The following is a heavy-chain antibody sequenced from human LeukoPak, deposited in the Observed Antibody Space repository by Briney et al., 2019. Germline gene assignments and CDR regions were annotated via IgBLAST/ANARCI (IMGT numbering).Heavy chain of an antibody. CDR1: GFTFSSYE. D-gene: IGHD1-20*01. Sequence: PGGCLRLSCAASGFTFSSYEMNWVRQAPGKGLEWVSYISSSGSTIYYADSVKGRFTISRDNAKNSLYLQMNSLRAEDTAVYYCATVTGMDAFDIWGQGTMVTVSS. J-gene: IGHJ3*02. CDR2: ISSSGSTI. CDR3: ATVTGMDAFDI. V-gene: IGHV3-48*03.